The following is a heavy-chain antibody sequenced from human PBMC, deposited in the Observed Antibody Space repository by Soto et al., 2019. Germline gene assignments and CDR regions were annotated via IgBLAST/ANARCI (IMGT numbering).Heavy chain of an antibody. Sequence: PGESLKISGKGSGYSFTSYWISWVRQMPGKGLEWMGRIDPSDSYTNYSPSFQGHVTISADKSISTAYLQWSSLKASDTAMYYCATTRIAVAGHGWFDPWGQGTLVTVSS. CDR3: ATTRIAVAGHGWFDP. CDR2: IDPSDSYT. D-gene: IGHD6-19*01. CDR1: GYSFTSYW. J-gene: IGHJ5*02. V-gene: IGHV5-10-1*01.